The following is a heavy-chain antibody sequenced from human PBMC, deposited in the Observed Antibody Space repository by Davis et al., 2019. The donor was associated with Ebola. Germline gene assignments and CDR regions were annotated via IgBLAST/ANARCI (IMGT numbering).Heavy chain of an antibody. J-gene: IGHJ3*02. Sequence: GESLKISCKDSGNSFTIHWIVWVRQMPGKGLEWMGTIFPGDSDTRYSPSFQGQVTISADKSITTAYLQWSGLKTSDTAMYYCARSPLVFYYDSSGSPHAFDIWGQGTMVTVSS. V-gene: IGHV5-51*01. D-gene: IGHD3-22*01. CDR2: IFPGDSDT. CDR1: GNSFTIHW. CDR3: ARSPLVFYYDSSGSPHAFDI.